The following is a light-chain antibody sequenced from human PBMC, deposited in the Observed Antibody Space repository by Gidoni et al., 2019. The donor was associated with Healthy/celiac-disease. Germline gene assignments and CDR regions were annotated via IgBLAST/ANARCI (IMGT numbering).Light chain of an antibody. V-gene: IGLV2-11*01. CDR3: CSYAGSYTFVV. CDR2: DVS. J-gene: IGLJ2*01. Sequence: QSALTQPRSVSGSPGQVGTISCTGTSSDVGGYYYVSWYQPGPCKAPKLMIDDVSKRPSGVPDRFAGSKSGNTASLTISGLQAEDEADYYCCSYAGSYTFVVFGGGTKLTVL. CDR1: SSDVGGYYY.